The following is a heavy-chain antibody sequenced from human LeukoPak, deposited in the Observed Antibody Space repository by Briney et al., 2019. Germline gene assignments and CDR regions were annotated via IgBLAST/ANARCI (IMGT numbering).Heavy chain of an antibody. V-gene: IGHV3-23*01. J-gene: IGHJ4*02. CDR1: GLTFSSYA. CDR2: ISGSGGST. Sequence: GGSLRLSCAASGLTFSSYAMSWVRQAPGKGLEWVSAISGSGGSTYYADSVKGRFTISRDNSKNTLYLQMNSLRAEDTAVYYCAKDVKAAPSPPFFDYWGQGTLVTVSS. CDR3: AKDVKAAPSPPFFDY.